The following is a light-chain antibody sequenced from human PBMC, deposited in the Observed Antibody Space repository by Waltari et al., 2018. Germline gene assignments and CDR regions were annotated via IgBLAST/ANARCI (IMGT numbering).Light chain of an antibody. CDR1: ANIFTW. J-gene: IGKJ2*01. V-gene: IGKV1-5*03. CDR2: KAS. Sequence: IQMTQSPSTLSASVGDGVAITCRASANIFTWLAWYRQKPGKAPKLLIYKASNLQDGVPSRFSGSGSGTEFTLTISSLQPDDFATYYCQQHHGYPHTFGQGTKLEIQ. CDR3: QQHHGYPHT.